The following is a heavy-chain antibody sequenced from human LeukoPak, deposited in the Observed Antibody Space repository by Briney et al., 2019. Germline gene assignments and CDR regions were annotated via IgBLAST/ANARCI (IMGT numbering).Heavy chain of an antibody. CDR1: GYSISSGYY. Sequence: PSETLSLTCTVSGYSISSGYYWGWIRQPPGKGLEWIGSIYHSGSTNYNPSLKSRVTISVDTSKNQFSLKLSSVTAADTAVYYCARRSAMVRGVRTFDPWGQGTLVTVSS. CDR2: IYHSGST. CDR3: ARRSAMVRGVRTFDP. D-gene: IGHD3-10*01. J-gene: IGHJ5*02. V-gene: IGHV4-38-2*02.